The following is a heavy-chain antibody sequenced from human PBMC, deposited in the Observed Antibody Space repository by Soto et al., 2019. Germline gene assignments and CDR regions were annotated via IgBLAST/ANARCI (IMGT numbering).Heavy chain of an antibody. CDR3: AGSRTETGKFDY. CDR2: IYYSGST. Sequence: SETLSLTCTVSGGSISSYYWSWIRQPPGKGLEWIGYIYYSGSTNYNPSLKSRVTISVDTSKNQFSLKLSSVTAADTAVYYCAGSRTETGKFDYWGQGTLVTVSS. J-gene: IGHJ4*02. V-gene: IGHV4-59*08. CDR1: GGSISSYY.